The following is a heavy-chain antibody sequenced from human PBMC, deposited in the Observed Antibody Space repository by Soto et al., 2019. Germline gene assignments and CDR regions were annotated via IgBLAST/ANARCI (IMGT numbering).Heavy chain of an antibody. V-gene: IGHV4-39*01. CDR1: GGSISSSSYY. J-gene: IGHJ6*02. D-gene: IGHD3-16*01. Sequence: SETLSLTCTVSGGSISSSSYYWGWIRQPPGKGLEWIGSIYYSGSTYYNPSLKSRVTISVDTSKNQFSLKLSSVTAADTAVYYCARQGVLRVGEYYYYGMDGWGQGTTVTVSS. CDR2: IYYSGST. CDR3: ARQGVLRVGEYYYYGMDG.